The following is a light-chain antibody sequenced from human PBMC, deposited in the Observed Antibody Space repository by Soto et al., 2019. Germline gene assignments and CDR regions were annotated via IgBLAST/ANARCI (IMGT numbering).Light chain of an antibody. CDR1: RSISSW. CDR2: KAS. CDR3: QQYNSSPYT. V-gene: IGKV1-5*03. J-gene: IGKJ2*01. Sequence: DIQMTQSPSTLSASVGDRVIITCRASRSISSWLAWYQQKPGKAPNLLIYKASSLEGGVPSRFSGRGSGTEFTLTISSLQPDDFATYYCQQYNSSPYTFGQGTKLEIK.